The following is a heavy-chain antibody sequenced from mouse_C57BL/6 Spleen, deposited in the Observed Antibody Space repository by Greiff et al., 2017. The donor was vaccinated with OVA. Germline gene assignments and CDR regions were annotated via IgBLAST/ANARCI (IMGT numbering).Heavy chain of an antibody. CDR1: GYTFTSYW. J-gene: IGHJ2*01. CDR3: ARRVVFDY. Sequence: QVQLKQPGAELVMPGASVKLSCKASGYTFTSYWMHWVKQRPGQGLEWIGEIDPSDSYTNYNQKFKGKSTLTVDKSSSTAYMQLSSLTSEDSAVYYCARRVVFDYWGQGTTLTVSS. V-gene: IGHV1-69*01. CDR2: IDPSDSYT. D-gene: IGHD1-1*02.